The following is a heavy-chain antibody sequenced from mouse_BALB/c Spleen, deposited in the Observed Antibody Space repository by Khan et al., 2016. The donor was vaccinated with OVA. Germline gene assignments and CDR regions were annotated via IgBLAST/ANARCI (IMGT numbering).Heavy chain of an antibody. CDR3: ARPGNRYERVFDY. CDR1: GYTFSRYL. V-gene: IGHV1S136*01. CDR2: INPYNDGA. Sequence: VQLKQSGPELVKPGASVKMSCKASGYTFSRYLMHWVKQKSGQGLEWIGYINPYNDGAQYNEKFKGKAGLTSDKSSSTAYMELSSLTSEDSAVYYCARPGNRYERVFDYWGQGTTLTVSS. J-gene: IGHJ2*01. D-gene: IGHD2-14*01.